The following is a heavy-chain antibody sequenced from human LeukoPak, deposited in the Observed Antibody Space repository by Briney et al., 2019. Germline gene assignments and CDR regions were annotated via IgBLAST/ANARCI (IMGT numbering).Heavy chain of an antibody. Sequence: ASVRVSCKASRHTFTSYGISWVRQAPGQGLEWMGWISAYNGNTNYAQKLQGRVTMTTDTSTSTAYMELRSLRSDDTAVYYCAREGTTTAPPDYWGQGTLVTVSS. CDR2: ISAYNGNT. J-gene: IGHJ4*02. D-gene: IGHD1-7*01. CDR3: AREGTTTAPPDY. V-gene: IGHV1-18*01. CDR1: RHTFTSYG.